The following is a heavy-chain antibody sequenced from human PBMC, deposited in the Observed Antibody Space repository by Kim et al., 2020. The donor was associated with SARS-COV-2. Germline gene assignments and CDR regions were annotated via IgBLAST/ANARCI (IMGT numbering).Heavy chain of an antibody. Sequence: SVKVSCKASGGTFSSYAISWVRQAPGQGLEWMGGIIPIFGTANYAQKFQGRVTITADESTSTAYMELSSLRSEDTAVYYCARDSQGGSSWSYYYGMDVWGQGTTVTVSS. CDR1: GGTFSSYA. CDR2: IIPIFGTA. D-gene: IGHD6-13*01. CDR3: ARDSQGGSSWSYYYGMDV. V-gene: IGHV1-69*13. J-gene: IGHJ6*02.